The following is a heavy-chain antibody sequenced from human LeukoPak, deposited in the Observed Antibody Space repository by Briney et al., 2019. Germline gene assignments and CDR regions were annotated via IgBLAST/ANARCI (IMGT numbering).Heavy chain of an antibody. V-gene: IGHV4-4*07. Sequence: SETLSLTCTVSGGSISSYYWSWIRQPPGKGLEWIGRIFVSGSTNYNPSLKSRVTMSVDTSKNQFSLKLSSVTAADTAVYYCAGNYYDSSGPFSWSQGTLVTVSS. J-gene: IGHJ4*02. CDR3: AGNYYDSSGPFS. CDR1: GGSISSYY. CDR2: IFVSGST. D-gene: IGHD3-22*01.